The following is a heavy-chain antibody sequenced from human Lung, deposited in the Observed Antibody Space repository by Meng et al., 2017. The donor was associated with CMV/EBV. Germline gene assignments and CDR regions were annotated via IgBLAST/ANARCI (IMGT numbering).Heavy chain of an antibody. D-gene: IGHD1-26*01. Sequence: SETLSLTCAVYGGSFSGYYWSWIRQPPGKGLEWIGEINHSGSTNYNPSLKSRVTISVDTSKNQFSLKLSSVTAADTAVYYCARAPIVGATRAWFYYVMDVWGQGXTVTVSS. CDR2: INHSGST. CDR1: GGSFSGYY. V-gene: IGHV4-34*01. J-gene: IGHJ6*02. CDR3: ARAPIVGATRAWFYYVMDV.